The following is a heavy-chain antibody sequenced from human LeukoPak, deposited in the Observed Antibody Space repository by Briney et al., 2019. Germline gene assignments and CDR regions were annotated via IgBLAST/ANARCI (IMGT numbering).Heavy chain of an antibody. CDR3: ARDLWSGGSGYYRPFDP. D-gene: IGHD3-22*01. V-gene: IGHV4-34*01. Sequence: PSETLSLTCAVYGGSFSGYYWSWIRQPPGKGLEWIGEINHSGSTNYNPSLKSRVTISVDTSKNQFSLKLSSVTAADTAVNFCARDLWSGGSGYYRPFDPWGQGTLVTVSS. CDR2: INHSGST. J-gene: IGHJ5*02. CDR1: GGSFSGYY.